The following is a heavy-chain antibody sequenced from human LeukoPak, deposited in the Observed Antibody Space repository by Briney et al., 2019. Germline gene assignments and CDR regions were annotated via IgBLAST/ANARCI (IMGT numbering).Heavy chain of an antibody. J-gene: IGHJ4*02. CDR1: GFTFSSYA. CDR3: AKVDSSSWYYFDY. D-gene: IGHD6-13*01. V-gene: IGHV3-30*04. Sequence: GGSLRLSCAASGFTFSSYAMHWVRQAPGKGLEWVAVISYDGSNKYYADSVKGRFTISRDNSKNTLYLQMNSLRAEDTAVYYCAKVDSSSWYYFDYWGQGTLVTVSS. CDR2: ISYDGSNK.